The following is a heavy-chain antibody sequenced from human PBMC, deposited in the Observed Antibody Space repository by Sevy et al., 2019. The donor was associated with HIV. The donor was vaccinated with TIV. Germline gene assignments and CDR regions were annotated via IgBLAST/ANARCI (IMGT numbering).Heavy chain of an antibody. CDR2: INPNSGGT. V-gene: IGHV1-2*06. D-gene: IGHD3-22*01. Sequence: ASVKVSCKASGYTFTGYYMHWVRQAPGQGLEWMGRINPNSGGTNYARKFQGRVTMTRDTSISTASMELSRLRSDDTAVYSCAREPRIYDSSGYYHYYYYGMDVWGQGTTVTVSS. CDR1: GYTFTGYY. CDR3: AREPRIYDSSGYYHYYYYGMDV. J-gene: IGHJ6*02.